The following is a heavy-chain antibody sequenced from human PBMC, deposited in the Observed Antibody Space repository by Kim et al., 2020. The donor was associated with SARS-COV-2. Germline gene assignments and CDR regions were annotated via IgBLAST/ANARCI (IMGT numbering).Heavy chain of an antibody. D-gene: IGHD6-19*01. Sequence: GGSLRLSCTASGFTFSSYWMSWVRQAPGKGLEWVANIREDQTAKNYVDSVKGRFTISRDNAQNSLYLQMNSLRGEDTAVYYCVREGYSSDWLLECGLWGQGTLVTVSS. CDR1: GFTFSSYW. CDR3: VREGYSSDWLLECGL. V-gene: IGHV3-7*01. J-gene: IGHJ4*02. CDR2: IREDQTAK.